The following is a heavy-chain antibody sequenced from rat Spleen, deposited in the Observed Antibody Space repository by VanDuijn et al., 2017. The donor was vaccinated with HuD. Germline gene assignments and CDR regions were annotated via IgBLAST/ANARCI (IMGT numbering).Heavy chain of an antibody. V-gene: IGHV5-31*01. Sequence: EVQLVESGGGLVQPGRSLKLSCITSGFTFNYYWMTWIRQAPGKVLEWVASITNASGGTHYPDSVKGRFTISRDIAKSTLYLQMNSPRSEYTATYYCTXXGYFRXXGQGVXVXVSS. CDR1: GFTFNYYW. CDR2: ITNASGGT. D-gene: IGHD2-5*01. CDR3: TXXGYFRX. J-gene: IGHJ2*01.